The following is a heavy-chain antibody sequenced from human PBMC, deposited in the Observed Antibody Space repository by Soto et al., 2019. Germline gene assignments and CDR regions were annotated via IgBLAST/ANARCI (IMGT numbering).Heavy chain of an antibody. CDR1: GYTFTNYG. J-gene: IGHJ4*02. CDR3: ARDSDQGLWWTPPRGPRFTDY. CDR2: VSAYDGNT. D-gene: IGHD3-16*01. V-gene: IGHV1-18*01. Sequence: GASVQFPCKASGYTFTNYGISWVRQAPGQGLEWMGWVSAYDGNTNHAQKLQDRVTMTTDTSTSTAYMELRSLRSDDTAVYYCARDSDQGLWWTPPRGPRFTDYWGQGTLVTVSS.